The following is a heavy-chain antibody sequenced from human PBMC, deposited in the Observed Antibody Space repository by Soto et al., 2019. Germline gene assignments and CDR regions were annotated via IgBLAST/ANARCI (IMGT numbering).Heavy chain of an antibody. CDR2: ISGSGGST. Sequence: GGSLRLSCAASGFTFSSYAMSWVRQAPGKGLEWVSAISGSGGSTYYADSVKGRFTISRDNSENTLYLQMNSLRAEDTAVYYFARDLDAYEFDFWGQGTLVTVFS. CDR1: GFTFSSYA. CDR3: ARDLDAYEFDF. V-gene: IGHV3-23*01. D-gene: IGHD2-21*01. J-gene: IGHJ4*02.